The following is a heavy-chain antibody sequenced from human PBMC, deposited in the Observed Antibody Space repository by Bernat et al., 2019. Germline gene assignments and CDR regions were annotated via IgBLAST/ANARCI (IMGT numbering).Heavy chain of an antibody. Sequence: QVQLVQSGAEVKKPGSSVKVSCKASGGTFSSYAISWVRQAPGQGLEWMGRIIPILGIANYAQKFQGRVTITADKSTSTAYMELSSLRSEDTAVYYCARDLWAGPHYYYYGMDVWGQGTTVTVSS. CDR2: IIPILGIA. V-gene: IGHV1-69*04. CDR3: ARDLWAGPHYYYYGMDV. J-gene: IGHJ6*02. CDR1: GGTFSSYA. D-gene: IGHD6-19*01.